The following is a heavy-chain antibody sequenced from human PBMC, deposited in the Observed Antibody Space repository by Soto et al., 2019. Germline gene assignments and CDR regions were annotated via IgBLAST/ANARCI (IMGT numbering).Heavy chain of an antibody. CDR2: IIPIFGTA. D-gene: IGHD3-3*01. CDR3: ARDRNTIFGVVIPENWFDP. J-gene: IGHJ5*02. Sequence: GASVKVSCKASGCTFSSYAISWVRQAPGQVLEWMGGIIPIFGTANYAQKFQGRVTITADESTSTAYMELSSLRSEDTAVYYCARDRNTIFGVVIPENWFDPWGQGTLVTVSS. V-gene: IGHV1-69*13. CDR1: GCTFSSYA.